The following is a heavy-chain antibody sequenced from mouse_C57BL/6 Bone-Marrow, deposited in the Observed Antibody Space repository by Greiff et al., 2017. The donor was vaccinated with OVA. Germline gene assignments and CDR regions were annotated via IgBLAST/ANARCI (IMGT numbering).Heavy chain of an antibody. Sequence: VQLQQPGAELVKPGASVKLSCKASGYTFTSYWMQWVKQRPGQGLEWIGEIDPSDSYTNYNQKFKGKATLTVDTSSSTAYMQLSSLTSEDSAVYYCARWYGYDPYYAVDYWGQGTSVTVSS. D-gene: IGHD2-2*01. CDR3: ARWYGYDPYYAVDY. J-gene: IGHJ4*01. V-gene: IGHV1-50*01. CDR1: GYTFTSYW. CDR2: IDPSDSYT.